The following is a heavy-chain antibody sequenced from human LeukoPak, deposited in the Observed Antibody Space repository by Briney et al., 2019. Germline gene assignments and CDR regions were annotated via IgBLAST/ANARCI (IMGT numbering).Heavy chain of an antibody. Sequence: HPGGSLRLSCAASGFTFTNYAMNWVRQAPGKGLEWVATVSYDGTDTSYADSVKGRFAIFRDNSKNTLYLQMNSLRTEDTAVYYCVRVSGFCTNGVCPSFDLWGQGTLVSVSS. CDR2: VSYDGTDT. D-gene: IGHD2-8*01. CDR3: VRVSGFCTNGVCPSFDL. V-gene: IGHV3-30*09. J-gene: IGHJ5*02. CDR1: GFTFTNYA.